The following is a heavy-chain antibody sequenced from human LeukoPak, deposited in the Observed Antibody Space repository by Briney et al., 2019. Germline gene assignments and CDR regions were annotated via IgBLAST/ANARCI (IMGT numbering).Heavy chain of an antibody. V-gene: IGHV5-51*01. CDR2: IYPGDSDT. CDR3: ARQNDFRLDY. D-gene: IGHD3-3*01. J-gene: IGHJ4*02. Sequence: GESLKISCKGSGYTFSSYWIGWVRQMPGKGLEWMGIIYPGDSDTRYSPSLQGQVTISVDTSIGTAYLQWSSLKASDSAIYYCARQNDFRLDYWGQGTLVTVSS. CDR1: GYTFSSYW.